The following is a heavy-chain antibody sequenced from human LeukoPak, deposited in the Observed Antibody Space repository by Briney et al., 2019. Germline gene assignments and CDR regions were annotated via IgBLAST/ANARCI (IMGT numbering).Heavy chain of an antibody. CDR1: GFTFSSYW. D-gene: IGHD3-22*01. Sequence: GGSLRLSCAASGFTFSSYWMHWVRQAPGKGLVWVSSINSDGSSTRYADSVKGRFTISRDNAKNTLYLRMNSLRAEDTAVYYCARVSSGYSYFDYWGQGTLVTVSS. CDR2: INSDGSST. CDR3: ARVSSGYSYFDY. V-gene: IGHV3-74*01. J-gene: IGHJ4*02.